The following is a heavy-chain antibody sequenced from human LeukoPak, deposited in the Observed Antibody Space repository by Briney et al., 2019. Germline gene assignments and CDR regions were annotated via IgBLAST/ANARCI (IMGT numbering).Heavy chain of an antibody. J-gene: IGHJ3*01. CDR2: IYSGDTT. CDR1: GFSVSTNY. Sequence: GESLRLSCAVSGFSVSTNYMSWVRQAPGKWLEWVSIIYSGDTTNYPDSVKGRFTISRDNSKNTLYLQMNSLRGEDTAVYYCAREPPFVGSTRYIGAFDVWGQRTLVTVSS. D-gene: IGHD6-13*01. V-gene: IGHV3-53*01. CDR3: AREPPFVGSTRYIGAFDV.